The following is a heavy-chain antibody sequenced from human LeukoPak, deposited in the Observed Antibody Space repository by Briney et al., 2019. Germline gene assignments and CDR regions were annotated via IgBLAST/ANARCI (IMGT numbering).Heavy chain of an antibody. CDR3: ARVDGYPDPFDI. CDR2: ISAYNGYT. CDR1: GGTFSSYA. Sequence: ASVKVSCKASGGTFSSYAISWVRQAPGQGLEWMAWISAYNGYTNYAQNFQGRVTMTTDTSTSTAYMELLSLRSDDTAVYYCARVDGYPDPFDIWGQGTMVTVSS. J-gene: IGHJ3*02. D-gene: IGHD5-24*01. V-gene: IGHV1-18*01.